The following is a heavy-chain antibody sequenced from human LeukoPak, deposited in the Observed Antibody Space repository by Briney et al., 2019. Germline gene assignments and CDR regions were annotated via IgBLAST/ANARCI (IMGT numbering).Heavy chain of an antibody. J-gene: IGHJ6*02. CDR2: ISYDGSNK. CDR3: ARDRRVGYYYYGMDV. CDR1: GFTFSSYA. Sequence: GGSLRLSCAASGFTFSSYAMPWVRQAPGKGLEWVAVISYDGSNKYYADSVKGRFTISRDNSKNTLYLQMNSLRAEDTAVYYCARDRRVGYYYYGMDVWGQGTTVTVSS. D-gene: IGHD2-15*01. V-gene: IGHV3-30-3*01.